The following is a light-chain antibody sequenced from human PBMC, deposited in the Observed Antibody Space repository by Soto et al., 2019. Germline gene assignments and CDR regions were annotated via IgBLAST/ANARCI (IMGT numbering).Light chain of an antibody. Sequence: QSVLTQPPSVSAAPGQTVTISGSGSRSNIGNNYVSWYQQLPGTAPKLLIYDNNKRPSGIPDRFSGSKSGTSATLGITGLQTGDEADYYCGTWDSSLSAGVFGTGTKLTVL. CDR1: RSNIGNNY. J-gene: IGLJ1*01. CDR2: DNN. CDR3: GTWDSSLSAGV. V-gene: IGLV1-51*01.